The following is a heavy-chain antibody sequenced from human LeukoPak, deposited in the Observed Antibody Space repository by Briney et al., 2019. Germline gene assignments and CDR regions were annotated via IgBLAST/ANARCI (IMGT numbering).Heavy chain of an antibody. Sequence: SVKVSCKASGGTFSSYAISWVRQAPGQGLEWMGGIIPIFGTANYAQKFQGRVTITADKSTSTAYMELSSLRSEDTAVYYCARSGYYYDSSGQPHDAFDIWGQGTMVTVSS. V-gene: IGHV1-69*06. CDR2: IIPIFGTA. CDR1: GGTFSSYA. D-gene: IGHD3-22*01. J-gene: IGHJ3*02. CDR3: ARSGYYYDSSGQPHDAFDI.